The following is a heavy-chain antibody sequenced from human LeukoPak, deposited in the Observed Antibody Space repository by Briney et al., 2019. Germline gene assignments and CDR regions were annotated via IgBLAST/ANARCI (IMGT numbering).Heavy chain of an antibody. CDR3: ARDGVGGGYYYYYGMDV. CDR2: IYTSGST. J-gene: IGHJ6*02. V-gene: IGHV4-4*07. Sequence: SSETLSLTCTVSGGSISSYYWSWIRQPAGKGLEWIGRIYTSGSTNYNPSLKSRVTMSVDTSKNQFSLKLSSATAADTAVYYCARDGVGGGYYYYYGMDVWGQGTTVTVSS. CDR1: GGSISSYY. D-gene: IGHD2-8*01.